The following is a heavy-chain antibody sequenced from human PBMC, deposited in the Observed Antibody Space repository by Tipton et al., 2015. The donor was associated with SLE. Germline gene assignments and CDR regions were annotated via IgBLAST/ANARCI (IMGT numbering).Heavy chain of an antibody. CDR1: RDSFTTYD. CDR2: MNPINGNT. CDR3: ARSAEDV. J-gene: IGHJ6*02. V-gene: IGHV1-8*02. Sequence: QSGAEVKKPGASVKISCKAARDSFTTYDINWVRQAAGQGLEWVGWMNPINGNTGYAQKFQGRVTMTRNTSISTAYMELSNLRFEDTGVYYCARSAEDVWGQGTTVTVSS.